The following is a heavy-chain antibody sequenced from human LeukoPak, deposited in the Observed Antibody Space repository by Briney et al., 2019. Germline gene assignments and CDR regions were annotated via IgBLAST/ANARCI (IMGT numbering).Heavy chain of an antibody. Sequence: SETLSLTCFVSGGSISSRPYYWGWIRQPPGKGLEWIGEIYHSGSTNYNPSLKSRVTISVDKSKNQFSLKLSSVTAADTAVYYCARGDQDYGDYTGVGWFDPWGQGTLVTVSS. V-gene: IGHV4-39*07. CDR1: GGSISSRPYY. CDR3: ARGDQDYGDYTGVGWFDP. CDR2: IYHSGST. D-gene: IGHD4-17*01. J-gene: IGHJ5*02.